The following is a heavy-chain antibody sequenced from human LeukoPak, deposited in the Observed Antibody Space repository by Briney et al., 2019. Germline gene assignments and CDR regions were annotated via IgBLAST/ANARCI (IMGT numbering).Heavy chain of an antibody. V-gene: IGHV3-15*01. CDR2: IKSKTDGGTT. J-gene: IGHJ4*02. CDR3: TTLQGTMVRGVIITHFDY. CDR1: GFTFSNAW. Sequence: PGGSLRLSCAAAGFTFSNAWMSWVRQAPGKGLEWVGRIKSKTDGGTTDYAAPVKGRFTISRDDSKNTLNLQMNSLKTEDTAVYYCTTLQGTMVRGVIITHFDYWGQGTLVTVSS. D-gene: IGHD3-10*01.